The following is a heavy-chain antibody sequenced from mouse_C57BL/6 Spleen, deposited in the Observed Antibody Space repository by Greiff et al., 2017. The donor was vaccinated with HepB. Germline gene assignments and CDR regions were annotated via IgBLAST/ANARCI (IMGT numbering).Heavy chain of an antibody. Sequence: QVQLQQPGAELVMPGASVKLSCKASGYTFTSYWMHWVKQRPGQGLEWIGEIDPSDSYTNYNQKFKGKSTLTVDKSSSTAYLQRSSLTAEDSAVYYCARSCYSKGTGFAYWGQGTLVTVSA. D-gene: IGHD2-5*01. CDR3: ARSCYSKGTGFAY. J-gene: IGHJ3*01. V-gene: IGHV1-69*01. CDR1: GYTFTSYW. CDR2: IDPSDSYT.